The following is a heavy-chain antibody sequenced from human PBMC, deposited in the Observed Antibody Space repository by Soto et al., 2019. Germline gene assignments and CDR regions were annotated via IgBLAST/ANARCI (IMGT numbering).Heavy chain of an antibody. CDR3: AKDLGVVGATRDWFDP. Sequence: GGSLRLSCAASGFTFSSYAMSWVRQAPGKGLEWVSAISGSGGSTYYADSVKGRFTISRDNSKNTLYLQMNSLRAEDTAVYYCAKDLGVVGATRDWFDPWGQGTLVTVSS. V-gene: IGHV3-23*01. CDR2: ISGSGGST. J-gene: IGHJ5*02. CDR1: GFTFSSYA. D-gene: IGHD1-26*01.